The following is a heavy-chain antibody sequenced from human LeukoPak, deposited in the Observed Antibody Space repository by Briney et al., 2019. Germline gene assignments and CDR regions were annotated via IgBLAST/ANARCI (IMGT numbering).Heavy chain of an antibody. V-gene: IGHV1-2*06. J-gene: IGHJ4*02. CDR1: GYTFTDYY. D-gene: IGHD3-3*01. CDR2: INPKSGGT. CDR3: ARSYDHDY. Sequence: ASVKVSCKASGYTFTDYYIHWVRQAPGQGLEWMGRINPKSGGTNYAQKFQGRVTMTRDTSISTAYMELSRLRSDDTAVNYCARSYDHDYWGQGTLVTVSS.